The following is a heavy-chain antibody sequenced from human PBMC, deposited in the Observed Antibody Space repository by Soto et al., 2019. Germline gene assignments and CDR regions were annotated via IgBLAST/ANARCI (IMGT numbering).Heavy chain of an antibody. Sequence: SETLSLTFTVSGASVSSNSYSWACICHSPGKGLEWIATIYSTDKTYYNPSLLSRVTISVYTSMNELSLRLSSVTAADTAFYYCARLNGYCFCTSCHGYHCMDVWGQGTTIS. J-gene: IGHJ6*02. CDR2: IYSTDKT. CDR3: ARLNGYCFCTSCHGYHCMDV. CDR1: GASVSSNSYS. D-gene: IGHD2-2*03. V-gene: IGHV4-39*01.